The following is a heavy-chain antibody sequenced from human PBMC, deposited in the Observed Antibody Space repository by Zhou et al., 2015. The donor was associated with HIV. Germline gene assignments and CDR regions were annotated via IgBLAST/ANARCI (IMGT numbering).Heavy chain of an antibody. Sequence: QVQLVQSGTEVKKPGSSVKVSCKTSGGTFSGSEISWVRQAPGQGLEWMGEITPTFDIVNYAQKFRGRVTITADEPTSTAYMELSSLRSEDAAVYYCAIVGFYDSSGSYSPFGYWGQGTLVTVSS. J-gene: IGHJ4*02. CDR3: AIVGFYDSSGSYSPFGY. CDR2: ITPTFDIV. CDR1: GGTFSGSE. D-gene: IGHD3-22*01. V-gene: IGHV1-69*01.